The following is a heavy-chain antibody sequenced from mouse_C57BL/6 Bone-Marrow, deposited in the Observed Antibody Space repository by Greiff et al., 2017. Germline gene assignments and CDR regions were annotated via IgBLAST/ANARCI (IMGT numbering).Heavy chain of an antibody. V-gene: IGHV1-69*01. CDR2: IDPSDSYT. Sequence: QVQLQQPGAELVMPGASVKLSCKASGYTFTSYWMHWVKQRPGQGLEWIGEIDPSDSYTNYNQKFKGKSTLTVDKSSSTAYMQLSSLTSEDSAVDYCARCPYGNFDYWGQGTTLTVSS. D-gene: IGHD2-1*01. CDR1: GYTFTSYW. J-gene: IGHJ2*01. CDR3: ARCPYGNFDY.